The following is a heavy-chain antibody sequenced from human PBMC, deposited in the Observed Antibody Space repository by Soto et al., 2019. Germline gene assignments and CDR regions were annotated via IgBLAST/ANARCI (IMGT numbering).Heavy chain of an antibody. CDR2: ISGSGGST. J-gene: IGHJ4*02. V-gene: IGHV3-23*01. D-gene: IGHD2-2*01. CDR1: GFTFSSYA. Sequence: EVPLLESGGGLVQPGGSLRLSCAASGFTFSSYAMSWVRQAPGKGLEWVSAISGSGGSTYYADSVKGRFTISRDNSKNTLYLQMNSLRAEDTAVYYCAKAVHCSSTSCYGKYYFDYWGQGTLVTVSS. CDR3: AKAVHCSSTSCYGKYYFDY.